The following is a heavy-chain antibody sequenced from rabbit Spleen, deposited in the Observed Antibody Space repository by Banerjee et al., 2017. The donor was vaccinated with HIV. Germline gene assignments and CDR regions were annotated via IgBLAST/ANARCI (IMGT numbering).Heavy chain of an antibody. J-gene: IGHJ2*01. V-gene: IGHV1S40*01. Sequence: QSLEESGGDLVKPGASLTLTCTASGFSFGSSDYMCWVRQAPGKGLEWISCIAGSSSGFTYSATWAKGRFTISRTSSTTVTLQMTSLTAADTATYFCARNYVNAFDPWGPGTLVTVS. D-gene: IGHD1-1*01. CDR1: GFSFGSSDY. CDR3: ARNYVNAFDP. CDR2: IAGSSSGFT.